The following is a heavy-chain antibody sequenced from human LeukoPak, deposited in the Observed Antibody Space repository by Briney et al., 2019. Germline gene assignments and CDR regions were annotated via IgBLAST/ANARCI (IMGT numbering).Heavy chain of an antibody. V-gene: IGHV3-21*01. J-gene: IGHJ4*02. CDR3: ARVWGPFYYDSSGYPDY. D-gene: IGHD3-22*01. Sequence: GGSLRPSCAASGFTFITNSRTGFRRPPGKGREWVSSFIGSSYIYYADSVKGRFTISRDNAKNSLYLQMNNLRAEDTAVYYCARVWGPFYYDSSGYPDYWGQGTLVTVSS. CDR2: FIGSSYI. CDR1: GFTFITNS.